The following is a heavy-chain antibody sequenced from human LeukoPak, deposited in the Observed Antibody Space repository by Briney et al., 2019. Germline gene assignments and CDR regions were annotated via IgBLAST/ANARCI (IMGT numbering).Heavy chain of an antibody. CDR2: ISYSGST. CDR1: GDSISSSDSY. CDR3: ARHFDF. J-gene: IGHJ4*02. Sequence: SENLSLSCSVSGDSISSSDSYWGWIRQPPGKGLEWIGTISYSGSTYYNPSLKSRVAISVDTSKNQFSLKLNSVTAADTAVYYCARHFDFWGQGTLVTVFS. V-gene: IGHV4-39*01.